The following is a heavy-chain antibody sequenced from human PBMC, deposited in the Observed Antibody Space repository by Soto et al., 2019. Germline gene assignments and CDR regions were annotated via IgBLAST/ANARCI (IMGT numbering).Heavy chain of an antibody. V-gene: IGHV1-69*02. CDR2: IIPILGIA. D-gene: IGHD7-27*01. Sequence: SVKVSCKASGGTFSSYTISWVRQAPGQGLEWMGRIIPILGIANYAQKFQGRVTITADKSTSTAYMELSSLRSEDTAVYYCARGPPKWGFDYWGQGVLVTVSS. CDR1: GGTFSSYT. CDR3: ARGPPKWGFDY. J-gene: IGHJ4*02.